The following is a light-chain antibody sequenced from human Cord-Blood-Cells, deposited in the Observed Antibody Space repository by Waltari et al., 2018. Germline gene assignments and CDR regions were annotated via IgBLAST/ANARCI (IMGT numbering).Light chain of an antibody. CDR1: SSNIGAGYD. J-gene: IGLJ2*01. CDR3: QSYDSSLSGWV. Sequence: QSVPTQPPSVSGAPGQRVTISCTGISSNIGAGYDVHWYQQLPGTAPKLLIYGNSIRPSGVPDRFSGSKSGTSASLAITGLQAEDEADYYCQSYDSSLSGWVFGGGTKLTVL. V-gene: IGLV1-40*01. CDR2: GNS.